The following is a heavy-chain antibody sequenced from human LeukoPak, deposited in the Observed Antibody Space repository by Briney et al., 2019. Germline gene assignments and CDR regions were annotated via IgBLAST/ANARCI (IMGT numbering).Heavy chain of an antibody. J-gene: IGHJ3*02. CDR2: IYYSGST. CDR1: GGSISSYY. Sequence: SETLSLTCTVSGGSISSYYWSWIRQPPGMGLEWIGYIYYSGSTNYNPSLKSRVTISVDTSKNQFSLKLSSVTAADTAVYYCARGGATRYCSSTSCQAAFDIWGQGTMVTVSS. V-gene: IGHV4-59*08. CDR3: ARGGATRYCSSTSCQAAFDI. D-gene: IGHD2-2*01.